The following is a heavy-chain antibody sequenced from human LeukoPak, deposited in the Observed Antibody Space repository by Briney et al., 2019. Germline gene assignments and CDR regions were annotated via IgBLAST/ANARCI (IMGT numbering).Heavy chain of an antibody. J-gene: IGHJ4*02. Sequence: SETLSLTCTVSGGSISSYYWSWIRQPPGKGLEWIGYIYYSGSTNYNPSLKSRVTISVDTSKNQFSLKLSSVTAADTAVYYCARSSGSYSIDYWGQGTLVTVSS. V-gene: IGHV4-59*01. CDR1: GGSISSYY. CDR2: IYYSGST. D-gene: IGHD1-26*01. CDR3: ARSSGSYSIDY.